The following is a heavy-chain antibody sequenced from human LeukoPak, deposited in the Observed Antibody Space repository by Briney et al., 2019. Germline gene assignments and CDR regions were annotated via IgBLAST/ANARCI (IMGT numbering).Heavy chain of an antibody. CDR3: AKDLSDSSRVPGDY. J-gene: IGHJ4*02. V-gene: IGHV3-23*01. D-gene: IGHD6-13*01. Sequence: GGSLRLSCAASGFTFNSYTMSWARQAPGKGLEWVSSISGSSGSTFYADSVKGRFTISRDNSKNTLYLQMNSLRAEDTAVYYCAKDLSDSSRVPGDYWGQGTLVTVSS. CDR2: ISGSSGST. CDR1: GFTFNSYT.